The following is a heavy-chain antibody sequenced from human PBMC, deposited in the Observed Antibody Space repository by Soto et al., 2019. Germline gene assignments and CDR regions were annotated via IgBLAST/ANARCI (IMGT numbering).Heavy chain of an antibody. CDR3: ATPIRRDFYYYGLDV. CDR2: MSDNGGSS. J-gene: IGHJ6*02. Sequence: EVQLLESGGGLVQPGGSLRLSCAASGFTFSSYAMSWVRQAPGKGLEWVSVMSDNGGSSNYADSVKGRFTISRDNAKNTLYLQMNSLRVEDTAIYYSATPIRRDFYYYGLDVWGQGTTVTVAS. D-gene: IGHD3-9*01. V-gene: IGHV3-23*01. CDR1: GFTFSSYA.